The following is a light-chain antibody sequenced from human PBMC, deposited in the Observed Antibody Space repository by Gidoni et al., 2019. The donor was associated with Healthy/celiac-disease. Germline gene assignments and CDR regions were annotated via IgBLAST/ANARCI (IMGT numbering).Light chain of an antibody. Sequence: DIQMTQCPSSLSASVGDRVTITCRASQVISNYLAWFQQKPGKAPNSLIYAASSLQSGVPSKCSGSGSGTYFTITISSLQPEDFATYYCQQYNSYPIPFGQGTRLEIK. CDR3: QQYNSYPIP. CDR2: AAS. V-gene: IGKV1-16*02. CDR1: QVISNY. J-gene: IGKJ5*01.